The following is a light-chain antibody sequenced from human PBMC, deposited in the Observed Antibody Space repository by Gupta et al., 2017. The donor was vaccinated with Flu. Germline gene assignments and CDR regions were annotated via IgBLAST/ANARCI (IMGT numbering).Light chain of an antibody. V-gene: IGLV8-61*01. CDR2: NTN. CDR1: SGSVSTNFY. Sequence: QTVVTQEPSISVSPGGTVTLTCGLSSGSVSTNFYPSWYQQTPGQAPRTLSYNTNTLSSGVPDRFSGSILGNNAAPIITGAQADDESDEYCVLYMGSGSVVFGGGTKMTVL. CDR3: VLYMGSGSVV. J-gene: IGLJ3*02.